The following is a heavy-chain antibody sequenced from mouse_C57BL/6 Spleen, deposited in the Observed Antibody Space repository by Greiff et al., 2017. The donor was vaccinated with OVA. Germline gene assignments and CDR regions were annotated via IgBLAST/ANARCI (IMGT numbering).Heavy chain of an antibody. CDR2: ISYDGSN. D-gene: IGHD6-1*01. J-gene: IGHJ4*01. CDR3: ARDSREDYAMDY. V-gene: IGHV3-6*01. Sequence: EVKLMESGPGLVKPSQSLSLSCSVTGYSITSGYYWTWIRQFPGNILECMGYISYDGSNNYNPTLKNRISITRDTSKNQCFLKLNSVTTEDTATYYCARDSREDYAMDYWGQGTSVTVSS. CDR1: GYSITSGYY.